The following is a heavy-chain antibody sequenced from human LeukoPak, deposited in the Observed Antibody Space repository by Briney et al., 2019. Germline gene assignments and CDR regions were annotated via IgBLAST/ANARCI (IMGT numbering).Heavy chain of an antibody. D-gene: IGHD5-18*01. Sequence: SETLSLTCAVYGGSFSDYSWTWIRQPPGKGLEWIGEINHSGGTNHNPSLMSRVIFSVGTSKNQISLKVRSVTAADTDVYYCARVGYSYSIIVLSRTGLVAYPTKYYYYMDVWGKGTTVTVSS. CDR2: INHSGGT. CDR3: ARVGYSYSIIVLSRTGLVAYPTKYYYYMDV. CDR1: GGSFSDYS. V-gene: IGHV4-34*01. J-gene: IGHJ6*03.